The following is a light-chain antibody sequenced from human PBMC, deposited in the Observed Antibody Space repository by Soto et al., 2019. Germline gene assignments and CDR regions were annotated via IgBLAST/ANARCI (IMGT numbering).Light chain of an antibody. CDR2: DVS. Sequence: QSVLTQPPSVSGSPGQSITISCTGTSSDVGGYNYVSWYQQHPGKAPKLMIYDVSNRPSGVSNRFSGSKSGNTASLTISGLQAEDEAEYYCSSYTSSSTLWVFGGGTKLTVL. CDR3: SSYTSSSTLWV. J-gene: IGLJ3*02. CDR1: SSDVGGYNY. V-gene: IGLV2-14*01.